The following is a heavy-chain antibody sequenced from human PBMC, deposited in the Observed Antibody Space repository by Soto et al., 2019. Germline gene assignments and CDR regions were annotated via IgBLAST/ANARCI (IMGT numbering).Heavy chain of an antibody. D-gene: IGHD3-22*01. CDR1: GGSISSSSYY. CDR3: MLGSGWKDFDY. V-gene: IGHV4-39*01. Sequence: SETLSLTCTVSGGSISSSSYYWGWIRQPPGKGLEWVGNIYYSGSTYYNPSLKSRVTISVDTSKNQFSLKLSSVTAADTAVYYCMLGSGWKDFDYWGQGTLVTVSS. J-gene: IGHJ4*02. CDR2: IYYSGST.